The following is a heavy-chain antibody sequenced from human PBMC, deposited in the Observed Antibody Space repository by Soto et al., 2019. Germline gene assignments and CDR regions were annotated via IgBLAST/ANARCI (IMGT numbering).Heavy chain of an antibody. Sequence: LRLSCAASGFTFDDYAMHWVRQAPGKGLEWVSGISWNSGSIGYADSVKGRFTISRDNAKNSLYLQMNSLRAEDTALYYCAKDMGYDSSGRPFDYWGQGTLVTVSS. CDR1: GFTFDDYA. CDR2: ISWNSGSI. V-gene: IGHV3-9*01. CDR3: AKDMGYDSSGRPFDY. J-gene: IGHJ4*02. D-gene: IGHD3-22*01.